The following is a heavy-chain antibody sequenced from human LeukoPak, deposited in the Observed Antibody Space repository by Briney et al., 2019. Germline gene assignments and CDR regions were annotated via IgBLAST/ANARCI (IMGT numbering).Heavy chain of an antibody. J-gene: IGHJ5*02. CDR2: IYHSGST. CDR1: GYSISSGDY. V-gene: IGHV4-38-2*01. CDR3: ARNTTEVVTAKWFDP. D-gene: IGHD2-21*02. Sequence: SETLSLTCAVSGYSISSGDYWGWIQPPPGKAQEWIASIYHSGSTHYNPSLKSRVTISVDTSKNQFSLKLSSVTAADTAVYYCARNTTEVVTAKWFDPWGQGTLVTVSS.